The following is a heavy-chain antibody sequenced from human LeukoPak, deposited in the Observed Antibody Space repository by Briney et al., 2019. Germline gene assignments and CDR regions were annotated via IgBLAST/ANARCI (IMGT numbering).Heavy chain of an antibody. J-gene: IGHJ3*02. CDR1: GFTFSSYG. Sequence: PGRSLRLSCAASGFTFSSYGMHWVRQAPGKGLEWVAVIWYDGGNKYYADSVKGRFTISRDNSKNTLYLQMNSLRAEDTAVYYCARDREGSSSWYTGFDIWGQGTMVTVSS. CDR3: ARDREGSSSWYTGFDI. D-gene: IGHD6-13*01. V-gene: IGHV3-33*01. CDR2: IWYDGGNK.